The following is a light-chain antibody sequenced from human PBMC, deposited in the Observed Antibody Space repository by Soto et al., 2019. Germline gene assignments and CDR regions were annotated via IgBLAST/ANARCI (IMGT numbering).Light chain of an antibody. V-gene: IGLV2-14*01. Sequence: QSVLTQPASVSGSPGQSITISCTGTSTDVGRYNYVSWYQQHPGKAPKLMVYDVSNRPSWVSNRFSGSKSGITASLTISGLQAEDEADYYCTSYTSDSTSVFATGRKVTVL. CDR1: STDVGRYNY. CDR3: TSYTSDSTSV. J-gene: IGLJ1*01. CDR2: DVS.